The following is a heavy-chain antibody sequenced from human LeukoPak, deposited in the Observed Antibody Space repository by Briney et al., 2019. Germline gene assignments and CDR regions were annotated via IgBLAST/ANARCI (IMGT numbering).Heavy chain of an antibody. Sequence: GGSLRVSCAASGFTFSDYAMSWVRQAAGKGLEWVSGISATGRRTYYTDSVQGRFTISRDESKKTVYLLMNTLRAEDTAVYFCARHDSFIPYWGQGTLVTVSS. CDR2: ISATGRRT. J-gene: IGHJ4*02. V-gene: IGHV3-23*01. CDR3: ARHDSFIPY. D-gene: IGHD3-16*02. CDR1: GFTFSDYA.